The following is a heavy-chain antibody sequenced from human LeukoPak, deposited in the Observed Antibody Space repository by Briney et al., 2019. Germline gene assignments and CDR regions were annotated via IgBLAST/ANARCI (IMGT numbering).Heavy chain of an antibody. CDR3: ARVLGTVDY. Sequence: PGGSLRLSCAASGFTYRSYEMNWVRQAPGKGLEWVSYISGSGDTKYYADPVKGRFTISRDNSKNSLYLQMNSLRVEDTAVYYCARVLGTVDYWGQGTQVTVSS. D-gene: IGHD1-14*01. CDR1: GFTYRSYE. CDR2: ISGSGDTK. V-gene: IGHV3-48*03. J-gene: IGHJ4*02.